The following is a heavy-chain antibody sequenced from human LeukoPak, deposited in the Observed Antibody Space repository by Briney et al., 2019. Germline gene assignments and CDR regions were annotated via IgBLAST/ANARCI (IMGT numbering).Heavy chain of an antibody. V-gene: IGHV3-48*01. Sequence: GGSLRLSCAASGFTFSSYSMNWVRQAPGKGLEWVSYISSSSSTIYYADCVKGRFTISRDNAKNSLYLQMNSLRAEDTAVYYCARGGHGAITIFGVVHDAFDIWGQGTMVTVSS. CDR3: ARGGHGAITIFGVVHDAFDI. D-gene: IGHD3-3*01. J-gene: IGHJ3*02. CDR2: ISSSSSTI. CDR1: GFTFSSYS.